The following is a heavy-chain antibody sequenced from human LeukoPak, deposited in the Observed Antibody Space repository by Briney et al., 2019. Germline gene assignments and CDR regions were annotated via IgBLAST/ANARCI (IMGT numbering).Heavy chain of an antibody. CDR2: ISSSSSYM. D-gene: IGHD3/OR15-3a*01. CDR1: GFTLSTYS. CDR3: ARGGVGLVIIPGWEYDYYGLDV. J-gene: IGHJ6*02. Sequence: NPGGSLRLSCAASGFTLSTYSMNWVRQAPGEGLEWVSSISSSSSYMYYADSVKGRFIISRDNAKNSLHLQMNSLRAEDTAVYYCARGGVGLVIIPGWEYDYYGLDVWGQGTTVTVSS. V-gene: IGHV3-21*01.